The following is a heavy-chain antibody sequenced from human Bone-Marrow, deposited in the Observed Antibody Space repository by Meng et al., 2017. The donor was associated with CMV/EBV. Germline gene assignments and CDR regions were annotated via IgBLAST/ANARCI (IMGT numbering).Heavy chain of an antibody. D-gene: IGHD3-22*01. CDR1: GFTFSSYA. J-gene: IGHJ4*02. Sequence: GESLKISCAASGFTFSSYAMHWVRQAPGKGLEWVALISYDGSNKYYADSVKGRFTISRDNSKNTLYLQMNSLRAEDTAVYYCARLDYYDSSGFDYSGQGTLVTVSS. CDR3: ARLDYYDSSGFDY. CDR2: ISYDGSNK. V-gene: IGHV3-30-3*01.